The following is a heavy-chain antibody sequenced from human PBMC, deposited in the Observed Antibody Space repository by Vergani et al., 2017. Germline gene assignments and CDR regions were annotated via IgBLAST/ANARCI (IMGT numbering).Heavy chain of an antibody. V-gene: IGHV4-38-2*01. Sequence: QVQLQESGPGLVKPSETLSLTCDVSNYSITTGFYWAWIRQPPGKGLEWIGSVFHSGNTYYNPSLESRVTISADPSKNQFSLQLTSVTAADTALYSCARQHRGYYDSSGYFDYWGQGTLITVSS. CDR2: VFHSGNT. D-gene: IGHD3-22*01. J-gene: IGHJ4*02. CDR3: ARQHRGYYDSSGYFDY. CDR1: NYSITTGFY.